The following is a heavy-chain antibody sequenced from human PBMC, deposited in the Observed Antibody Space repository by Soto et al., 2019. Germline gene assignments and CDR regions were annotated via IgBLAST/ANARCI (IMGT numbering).Heavy chain of an antibody. CDR1: GYTFTSYG. Sequence: QVQLVQSGAEVKNSGASVKVSCKASGYTFTSYGFSWVRQAPGQGLEWMGWISASNGNTNYAQKLQGRVTMTTDTSTGTASMELRCLRSADTAIFSGPRDSARYFRDGVFFKGNYYFALDAWGQGTTVTVS. CDR2: ISASNGNT. V-gene: IGHV1-18*01. D-gene: IGHD3-9*01. CDR3: PRDSARYFRDGVFFKGNYYFALDA. J-gene: IGHJ6*02.